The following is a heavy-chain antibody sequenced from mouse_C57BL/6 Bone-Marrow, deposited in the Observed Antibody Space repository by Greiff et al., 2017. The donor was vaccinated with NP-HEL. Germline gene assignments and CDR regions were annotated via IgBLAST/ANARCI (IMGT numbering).Heavy chain of an antibody. CDR2: INPGSGGT. CDR3: ARRGYDYEDYAMDY. V-gene: IGHV1-54*01. CDR1: GYAFTNYL. J-gene: IGHJ4*01. D-gene: IGHD2-4*01. Sequence: VQLQQSGAELVRPGTSVKVSCKASGYAFTNYLIEGVKQRPGQGLEWIGVINPGSGGTNYNEKFKGKATLTADKSSSTAYMQLSSLTSEDSAVYFCARRGYDYEDYAMDYWGQGTSVTVSS.